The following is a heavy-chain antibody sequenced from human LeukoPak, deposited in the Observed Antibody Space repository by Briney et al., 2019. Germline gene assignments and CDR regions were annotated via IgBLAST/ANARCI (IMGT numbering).Heavy chain of an antibody. CDR1: GGSISSYY. J-gene: IGHJ4*02. V-gene: IGHV4-59*01. CDR2: IYYSGST. Sequence: SETLSLTCTVSGGSISSYYWSWIRQPPGKGLEWIGYIYYSGSTNYNPSLKSRVTISVDTSKNQFSLKLSSVTAADTAVYYCARLSVTTGSVVDYWGQGTLVTVSS. CDR3: ARLSVTTGSVVDY. D-gene: IGHD4-11*01.